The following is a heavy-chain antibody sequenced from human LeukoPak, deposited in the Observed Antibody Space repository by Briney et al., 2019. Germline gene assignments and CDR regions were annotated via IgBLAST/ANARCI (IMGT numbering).Heavy chain of an antibody. Sequence: GGSLRLSCAASGFTFSSYGMHRVRQAPGKGLEWVAVIWYDGSNKYYADSVKGRFTISRDNSKNTLYLQMNSLRAEDTTVYYCARGPYYYDSSGYYYFDYWGQGTLVTVSS. CDR3: ARGPYYYDSSGYYYFDY. J-gene: IGHJ4*02. V-gene: IGHV3-33*01. CDR1: GFTFSSYG. D-gene: IGHD3-22*01. CDR2: IWYDGSNK.